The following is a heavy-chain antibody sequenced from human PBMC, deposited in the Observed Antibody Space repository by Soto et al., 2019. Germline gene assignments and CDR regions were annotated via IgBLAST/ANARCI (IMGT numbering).Heavy chain of an antibody. V-gene: IGHV3-30-3*01. CDR2: ISFDGDKK. Sequence: QAQLVESGGGVVQPGRSLRLSCAASGFTFKNYALHWVRQGPGKGLEWVAVISFDGDKKYYADSVKGRFTISRDNFKNTLYLQINNLRVEDAALYFCAREDDYGYRYINYGLDVWGQGTTVTVSS. CDR3: AREDDYGYRYINYGLDV. J-gene: IGHJ6*02. CDR1: GFTFKNYA. D-gene: IGHD4-17*01.